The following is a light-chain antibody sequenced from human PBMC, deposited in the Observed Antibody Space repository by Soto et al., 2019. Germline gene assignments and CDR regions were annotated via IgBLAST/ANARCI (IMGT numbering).Light chain of an antibody. CDR2: DAS. J-gene: IGKJ1*01. Sequence: ETRLTQSPGTLYLSPGERATLSCRATQSVNNDYLAWYQQRPGLAPRLLIYDASSRATGIPARFSGSVSGADFTLIISRLEPEDSAVYYCQQYDTSPWTFGQGTNVDIK. CDR1: QSVNNDY. V-gene: IGKV3-20*01. CDR3: QQYDTSPWT.